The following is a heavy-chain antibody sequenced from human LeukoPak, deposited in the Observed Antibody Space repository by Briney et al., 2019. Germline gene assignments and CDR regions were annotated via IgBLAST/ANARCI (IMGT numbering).Heavy chain of an antibody. V-gene: IGHV3-23*01. J-gene: IGHJ4*02. CDR2: VNGNGGGT. CDR3: AKATYSGTFPYLDY. D-gene: IGHD1-26*01. CDR1: GFTFSNHG. Sequence: GGSLRLSCTASGFTFSNHGLHWVRQAPGKGLEWVSYVNGNGGGTYYSDSVKGRFTMSRDNSKSTMDLQMNSLSAEDTAVYYCAKATYSGTFPYLDYWGQGTLVTVSS.